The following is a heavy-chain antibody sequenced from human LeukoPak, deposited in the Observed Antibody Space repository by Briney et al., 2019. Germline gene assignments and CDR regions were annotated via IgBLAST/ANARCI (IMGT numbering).Heavy chain of an antibody. Sequence: PGGSLRLSCAASGFTFSSYSIHWVRQAPGKGLEWLAFVRFDGRETFYADSVNGRFTISRDNSNNILHLQMSYLRPEDTAIYYCATEERCTVSNCPTAFDHWGQGTPVTVS. CDR3: ATEERCTVSNCPTAFDH. CDR1: GFTFSSYS. D-gene: IGHD1-1*01. CDR2: VRFDGRET. V-gene: IGHV3-30*02. J-gene: IGHJ4*02.